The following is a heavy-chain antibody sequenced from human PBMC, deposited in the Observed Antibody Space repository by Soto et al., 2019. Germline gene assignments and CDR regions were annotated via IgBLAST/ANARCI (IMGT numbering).Heavy chain of an antibody. J-gene: IGHJ4*02. CDR3: AKEYGRLDY. V-gene: IGHV3-11*06. D-gene: IGHD4-17*01. Sequence: GGSLRLSCAASGFTFSDYYMSWTRQAPGKGLEWVSYISSSSGYTNYADSVKGRFTISRDNAKNSLYLQMNSLRAEDTAVYYCAKEYGRLDYWGQGTLVTVSS. CDR1: GFTFSDYY. CDR2: ISSSSGYT.